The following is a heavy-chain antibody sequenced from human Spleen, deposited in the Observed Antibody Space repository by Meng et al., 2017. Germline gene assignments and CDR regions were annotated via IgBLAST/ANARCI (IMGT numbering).Heavy chain of an antibody. J-gene: IGHJ3*02. V-gene: IGHV3-9*01. D-gene: IGHD3-16*01. CDR2: IIWNSDSI. Sequence: SLKISCAASGFTFDDYAMHWVRQAPGKGLEWVSGIIWNSDSIAYADSVKGRFTISRDNAKNSLYLQMNSLRAEDTALYYCAKFLGSSWGAFDIWGHGTLVTVSS. CDR3: AKFLGSSWGAFDI. CDR1: GFTFDDYA.